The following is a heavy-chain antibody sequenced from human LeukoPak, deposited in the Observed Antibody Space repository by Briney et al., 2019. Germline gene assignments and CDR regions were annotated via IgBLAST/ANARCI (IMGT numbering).Heavy chain of an antibody. Sequence: SGGSLRLSCAASGFTFSSYAMSWVRQAPGKGLEWVAVISYDGSNKYYADSVKGRFTISRDNSKNTLYLQMNSLRAEDTAVYYCARGPYDSSGYYYAEYFQHWGQGTLVTVSS. D-gene: IGHD3-22*01. CDR1: GFTFSSYA. CDR3: ARGPYDSSGYYYAEYFQH. J-gene: IGHJ1*01. V-gene: IGHV3-30*04. CDR2: ISYDGSNK.